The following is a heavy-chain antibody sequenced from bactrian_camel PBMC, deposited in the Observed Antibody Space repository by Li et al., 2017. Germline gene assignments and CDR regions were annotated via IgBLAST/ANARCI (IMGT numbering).Heavy chain of an antibody. V-gene: IGHV3S60*01. CDR2: LYTDGTT. Sequence: HVQLVESGGGSVEAGGSLILSCTASGFSFANSDMAWYRQAPGNECELVSRLYTDGTTYYRDSVEGRFTISQDVVKNLVYLQMNDLKPEDTAMYYCATGPKGGHYCSWHLWGQGTQVTVS. D-gene: IGHD2*01. J-gene: IGHJ4*01. CDR1: GFSFANSD. CDR3: ATGPKGGHYCSWHL.